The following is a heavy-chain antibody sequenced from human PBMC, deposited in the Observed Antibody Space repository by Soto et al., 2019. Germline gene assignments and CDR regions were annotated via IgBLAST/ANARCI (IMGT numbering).Heavy chain of an antibody. V-gene: IGHV4-34*01. Sequence: PSQPLSVRCSVEDGSFSGYYWTWIIQPPGTGLEWIGEINHSGSTNYNPSLKSRVTISVDTSKNQFSLKLTSVTAADTAVYYCARDKITGLFDYWGQGTLVTVSS. CDR1: DGSFSGYY. CDR2: INHSGST. CDR3: ARDKITGLFDY. D-gene: IGHD2-8*02. J-gene: IGHJ4*02.